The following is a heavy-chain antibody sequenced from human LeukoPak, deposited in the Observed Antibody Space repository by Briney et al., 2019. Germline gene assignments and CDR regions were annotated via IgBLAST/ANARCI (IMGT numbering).Heavy chain of an antibody. V-gene: IGHV4-59*01. CDR2: IYYTGST. J-gene: IGHJ5*02. CDR3: ARVIAGARGWFDP. CDR1: GGSISSYY. D-gene: IGHD6-13*01. Sequence: SETLSLTCTVSGGSISSYYWSWLRQPPGKGLEWIGCIYYTGSTNYNPSLKSRVTISTDTSKNQFSLELSSVTAADTAVYYCARVIAGARGWFDPWGQGTLVTVSS.